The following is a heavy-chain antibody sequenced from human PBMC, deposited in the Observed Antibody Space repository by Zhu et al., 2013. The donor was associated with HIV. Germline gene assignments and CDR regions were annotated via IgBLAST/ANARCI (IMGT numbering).Heavy chain of an antibody. Sequence: QVQLVQSGAEVRKPGASVKVSCRASGYTFTSFGISWVRQVPGQGLEWMGWISADNENTNYAQKFQGRVSMTRDTSTSTAYMELRSLRSDDTAVYYCARDQGVVPAATDYWGQGTLVTVSS. V-gene: IGHV1-18*01. CDR2: ISADNENT. J-gene: IGHJ4*02. CDR1: GYTFTSFG. D-gene: IGHD2-2*01. CDR3: ARDQGVVPAATDY.